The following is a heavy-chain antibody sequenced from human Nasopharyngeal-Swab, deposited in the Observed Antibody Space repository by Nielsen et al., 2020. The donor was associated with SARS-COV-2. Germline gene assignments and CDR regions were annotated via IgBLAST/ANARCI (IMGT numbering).Heavy chain of an antibody. Sequence: GESLKISCKGFGYSFTSYWIGWVRQLPGKGLEWMGIIYPGDSDTRYSPSFQGQVTISADKSISTAYLQWSSLKASDTAMYYCARPPAYSSGLFDYWGQGTLVTVSP. V-gene: IGHV5-51*01. CDR1: GYSFTSYW. D-gene: IGHD6-19*01. J-gene: IGHJ4*02. CDR2: IYPGDSDT. CDR3: ARPPAYSSGLFDY.